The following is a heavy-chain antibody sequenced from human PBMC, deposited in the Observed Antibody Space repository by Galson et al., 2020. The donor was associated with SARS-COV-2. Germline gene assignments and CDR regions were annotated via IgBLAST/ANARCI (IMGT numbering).Heavy chain of an antibody. CDR3: AREVWFGELHGYNWFDS. V-gene: IGHV1-18*01. Sequence: GESLKISCKASGYTFPNYAITWVRQAPGQGPDWMGRISAYNQDMKYAQKFQGRVTMTTDTSTNTADMELRSLRSDDTAVYYCAREVWFGELHGYNWFDSWGQGTLVTVSS. CDR2: ISAYNQDM. J-gene: IGHJ5*01. CDR1: GYTFPNYA. D-gene: IGHD3-10*01.